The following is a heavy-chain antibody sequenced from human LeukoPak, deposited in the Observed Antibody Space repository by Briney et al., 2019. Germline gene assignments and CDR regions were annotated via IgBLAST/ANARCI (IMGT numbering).Heavy chain of an antibody. V-gene: IGHV3-53*01. J-gene: IGHJ4*02. Sequence: GGSLRLSCAASGFTVSSNYMSWVRQAPGKGLEWVSVIYSGGSTYYAGSVKGRFTISRDNSKSTLYIQMNSLRAEDTAVYYCARAKPKNMVRGLIMRRESRYYFDYWGQGTLVTISS. D-gene: IGHD3-10*01. CDR3: ARAKPKNMVRGLIMRRESRYYFDY. CDR1: GFTVSSNY. CDR2: IYSGGST.